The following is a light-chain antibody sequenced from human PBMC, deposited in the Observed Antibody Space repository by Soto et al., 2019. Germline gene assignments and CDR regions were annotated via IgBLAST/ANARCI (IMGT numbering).Light chain of an antibody. CDR2: DAS. Sequence: DIQMTQSPSTLSASVGDRVTLTCRASQTIHSFLAWYQQKAGKAPKLLIYDASNLESGVPSRFSGSGSGTEFTLTVSSLQPDDFATFYCQQFHSFPWTFGQGTKVEI. CDR3: QQFHSFPWT. CDR1: QTIHSF. V-gene: IGKV1-5*01. J-gene: IGKJ1*01.